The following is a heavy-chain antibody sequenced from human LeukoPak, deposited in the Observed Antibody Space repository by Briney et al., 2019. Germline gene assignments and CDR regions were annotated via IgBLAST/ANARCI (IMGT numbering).Heavy chain of an antibody. CDR1: GFTVSSNY. CDR2: IYSGGST. Sequence: GGSLRLSCAASGFTVSSNYMSWVRQAQGKGLEWVSVIYSGGSTYYADSVKGRFTISRDNSKNTLYLQMNSLRAEDTAVYYCARHDDYSPAGGYGMDVWGQGTTVTVSS. CDR3: ARHDDYSPAGGYGMDV. V-gene: IGHV3-66*04. J-gene: IGHJ6*02. D-gene: IGHD4-11*01.